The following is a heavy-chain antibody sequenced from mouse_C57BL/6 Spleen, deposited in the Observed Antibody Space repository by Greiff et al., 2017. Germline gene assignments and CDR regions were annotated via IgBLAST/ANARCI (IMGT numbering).Heavy chain of an antibody. CDR3: ARPAYYSNPWFAY. CDR2: IYPGDGDT. V-gene: IGHV1-80*01. J-gene: IGHJ3*01. CDR1: GYAFSSYW. Sequence: QVQLKQSGAELVKPGASVKISCKASGYAFSSYWMNWVKQRPGKGLEWIGQIYPGDGDTNYNGKFKGKATLTADKSSSTAYMQLSSLTSEDSAVYVCARPAYYSNPWFAYWGQGTLVTVST. D-gene: IGHD2-5*01.